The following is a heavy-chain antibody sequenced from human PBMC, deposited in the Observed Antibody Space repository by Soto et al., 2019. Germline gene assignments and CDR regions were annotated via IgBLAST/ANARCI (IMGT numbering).Heavy chain of an antibody. D-gene: IGHD6-6*01. J-gene: IGHJ6*02. CDR1: GFTFSSYA. CDR2: ISYDGSNK. V-gene: IGHV3-30-3*01. Sequence: PGGSLRLSCAASGFTFSSYAMHWVRQAPGKGLEWVAVISYDGSNKYYADSVKGRFTISRDNSKNTLYLQMNSLRAEDTAVYYCARDSESIAARGYYYYYGMDVWGQGTTVTVSS. CDR3: ARDSESIAARGYYYYYGMDV.